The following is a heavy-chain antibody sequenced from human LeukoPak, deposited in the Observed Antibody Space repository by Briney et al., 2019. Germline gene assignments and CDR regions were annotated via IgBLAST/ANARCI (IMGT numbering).Heavy chain of an antibody. V-gene: IGHV4-4*07. CDR2: IYTSGST. J-gene: IGHJ6*03. CDR1: GGSISSYY. D-gene: IGHD2-15*01. CDR3: ARVSQAPAYCSGGSCYSYPLYYYYMDV. Sequence: PSETLSLTCTVSGGSISSYYWSWIRQPAGKGLEWIGRIYTSGSTNYNPSLKSRVTMSVDTSKNQFSLKLSSVIAADTAVYYCARVSQAPAYCSGGSCYSYPLYYYYMDVWGKGTTVTVSS.